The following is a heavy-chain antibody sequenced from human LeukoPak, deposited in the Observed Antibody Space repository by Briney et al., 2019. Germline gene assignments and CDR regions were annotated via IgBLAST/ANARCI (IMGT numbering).Heavy chain of an antibody. CDR2: IKQDGSEK. J-gene: IGHJ4*02. CDR3: ARRGFEH. CDR1: GFTFSDSW. Sequence: GGSLRLSCAASGFTFSDSWMHWVRRAPGKGLEWVANIKQDGSEKYYADSVKGRFTISRDNAKSSLFLQMNSLRAEDTALYYCARRGFEHWGQGILVTVSS. V-gene: IGHV3-7*03.